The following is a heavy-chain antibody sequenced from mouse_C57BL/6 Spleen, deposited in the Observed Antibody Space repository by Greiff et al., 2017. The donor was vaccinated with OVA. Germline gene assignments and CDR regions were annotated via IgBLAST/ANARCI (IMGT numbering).Heavy chain of an antibody. CDR1: GYTFTDYN. J-gene: IGHJ2*01. Sequence: VQLQQSGPELVKPGASVKMSCKASGYTFTDYNMHWVKQSHGKSLEWIGYINPNNGGTSYNQKFKGKATLTVNKSPSTPYMELRSLTSEDSAVYDCERGGTIYYGNYFDYWGQGTTLTVSS. V-gene: IGHV1-22*01. D-gene: IGHD2-1*01. CDR3: ERGGTIYYGNYFDY. CDR2: INPNNGGT.